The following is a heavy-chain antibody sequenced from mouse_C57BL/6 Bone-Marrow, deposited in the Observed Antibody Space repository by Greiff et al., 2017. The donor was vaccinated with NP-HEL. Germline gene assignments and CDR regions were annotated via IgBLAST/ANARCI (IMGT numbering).Heavy chain of an antibody. CDR3: ARSYYSNYAMDY. Sequence: QVHVKQSGPELVKPGASVKISCKASGYSFTSYYIHWVKQRPGQGLEWIGWIYPGSGNTKYNEKFKGKATLTADTSSSTAYMQLSSLTSEDSAVYYCARSYYSNYAMDYWGQGTSVTVSS. CDR1: GYSFTSYY. J-gene: IGHJ4*01. D-gene: IGHD2-5*01. CDR2: IYPGSGNT. V-gene: IGHV1-66*01.